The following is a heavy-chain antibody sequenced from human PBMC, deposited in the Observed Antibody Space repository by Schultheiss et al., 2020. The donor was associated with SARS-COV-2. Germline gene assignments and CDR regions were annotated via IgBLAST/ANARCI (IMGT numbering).Heavy chain of an antibody. J-gene: IGHJ4*02. D-gene: IGHD3-10*01. CDR2: INHRGST. CDR1: GESFSAYY. Sequence: SQTLSLTCAVCGESFSAYYWGCIRQPPGKGLKWIRDINHRGSTNYNPSLKSRVTISVDTSKNQFSLKLSSVTAADTAVYYCARDNTLVRGVITYYYFDYWGQGTLVTVSS. CDR3: ARDNTLVRGVITYYYFDY. V-gene: IGHV4-34*01.